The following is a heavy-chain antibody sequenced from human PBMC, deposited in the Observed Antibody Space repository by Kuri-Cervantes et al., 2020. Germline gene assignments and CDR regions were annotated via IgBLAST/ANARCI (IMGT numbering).Heavy chain of an antibody. CDR1: GDTLSNYA. V-gene: IGHV1-69*05. CDR3: ARATTAIVWRPFDY. Sequence: SVKVSCKASGDTLSNYAISWVRQAPGQGLEWMGGIIPIFGTANYAQKFQGRVTITRDTSASTAYMELSSLRSEDTAVYYCARATTAIVWRPFDYWGQGTLVTVSS. J-gene: IGHJ4*02. CDR2: IIPIFGTA. D-gene: IGHD5-18*01.